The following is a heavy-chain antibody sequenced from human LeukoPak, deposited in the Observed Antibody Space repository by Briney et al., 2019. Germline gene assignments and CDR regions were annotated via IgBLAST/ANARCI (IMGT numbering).Heavy chain of an antibody. CDR1: GYTLTGYY. V-gene: IGHV1-2*04. D-gene: IGHD3-22*01. CDR2: INPNSGGT. J-gene: IGHJ4*02. CDR3: ARGGFDSSGLRSVYFDY. Sequence: ASVKVSCKASGYTLTGYYMHWVRQAPGQGLEWMGWINPNSGGTNYAQKFQGWVTKTRDTSISTAYMELSRLRSDDTAVYYCARGGFDSSGLRSVYFDYWGQGTLVTVSS.